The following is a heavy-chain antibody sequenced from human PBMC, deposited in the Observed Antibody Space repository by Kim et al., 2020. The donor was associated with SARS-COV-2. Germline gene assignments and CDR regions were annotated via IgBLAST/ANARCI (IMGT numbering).Heavy chain of an antibody. CDR3: SAWYSRSWYGDFDY. Sequence: AAWVKGRVTISRDESKNTAYLQMNSLNTEDTAVYYGSAWYSRSWYGDFDYWGQGTLVTVSS. J-gene: IGHJ4*02. V-gene: IGHV3-73*01. D-gene: IGHD6-13*01.